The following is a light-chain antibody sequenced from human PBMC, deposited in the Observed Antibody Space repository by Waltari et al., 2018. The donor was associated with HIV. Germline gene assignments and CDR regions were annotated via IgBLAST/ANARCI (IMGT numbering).Light chain of an antibody. J-gene: IGLJ2*01. CDR3: SSYAGSNNLL. CDR2: DVS. V-gene: IGLV2-8*01. Sequence: GSPGQSVTISCTGTSSDVGSYNYVSWYQQHPGKAPRLIIYDVSQRPSGVPDRFSGSKSGNTASLTVSGLQAEDEADYYCSSYAGSNNLLFGGGTKLTVL. CDR1: SSDVGSYNY.